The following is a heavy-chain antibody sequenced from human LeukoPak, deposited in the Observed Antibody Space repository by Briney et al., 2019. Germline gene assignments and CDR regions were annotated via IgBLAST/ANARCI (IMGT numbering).Heavy chain of an antibody. V-gene: IGHV1-18*01. D-gene: IGHD3-16*02. CDR1: GYTFTSYG. Sequence: AASVKVSCKASGYTFTSYGISWVRQAPGQGLEWMGWISAYNGNTNYAQKLQGRVTMTTDTSTSTAYMELRSLRSDDTAVYYCARGATYYDYVWGSYRYFYFDYWGQGTLVTVSS. CDR3: ARGATYYDYVWGSYRYFYFDY. CDR2: ISAYNGNT. J-gene: IGHJ4*02.